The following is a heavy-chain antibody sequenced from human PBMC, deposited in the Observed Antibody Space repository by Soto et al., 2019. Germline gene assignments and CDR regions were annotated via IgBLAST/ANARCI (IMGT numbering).Heavy chain of an antibody. D-gene: IGHD1-26*01. CDR2: IIPILGIA. J-gene: IGHJ4*02. V-gene: IGHV1-69*02. CDR1: GGTFSSYT. CDR3: ATSPPWSESYAQFDF. Sequence: QVQLVQSGAEVKKPGSSVKVSCKASGGTFSSYTISWVRQAPGQGLEWMGRIIPILGIANYAQKFQGRVTITADKYTSTAYMEVSSLTSEDTAVYYCATSPPWSESYAQFDFWGQGTLVTVSS.